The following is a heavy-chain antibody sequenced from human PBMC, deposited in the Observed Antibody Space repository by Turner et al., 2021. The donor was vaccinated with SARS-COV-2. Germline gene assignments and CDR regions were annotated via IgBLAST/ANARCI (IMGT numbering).Heavy chain of an antibody. Sequence: EVQLVEFGGVLVQPGGSLRLPCAASGFTFSSYDMNWVRQAPGKGLEWVAYISGSGSTIYYGDSMKGRVAVTRDNAKNSLYLQVNSLRVEDTAVYYCARGRSWNYWGQGTLITVSS. CDR3: ARGRSWNY. V-gene: IGHV3-48*03. J-gene: IGHJ4*02. D-gene: IGHD1-26*01. CDR2: ISGSGSTI. CDR1: GFTFSSYD.